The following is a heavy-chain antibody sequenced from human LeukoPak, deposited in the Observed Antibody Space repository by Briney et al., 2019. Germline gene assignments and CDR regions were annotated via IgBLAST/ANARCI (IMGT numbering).Heavy chain of an antibody. D-gene: IGHD3-10*01. CDR1: GYSFTSYW. J-gene: IGHJ4*02. Sequence: GESLKISCKGSGYSFTSYWIGWVRPMPGKGLEWMGIIYPSDSDTRYSPSFQGQVTISVDKSTNTAYLQWNSLKASDSAMYYCGRRSRFGEFGGVWGQGTLVTVSS. CDR3: GRRSRFGEFGGV. V-gene: IGHV5-51*01. CDR2: IYPSDSDT.